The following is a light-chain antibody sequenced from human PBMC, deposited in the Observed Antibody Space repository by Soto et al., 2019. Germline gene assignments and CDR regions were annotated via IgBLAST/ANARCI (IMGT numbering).Light chain of an antibody. CDR2: DVN. CDR1: SSDIGAYNY. J-gene: IGLJ1*01. CDR3: SSYAISSAYV. Sequence: QSALTQPASVSGSPGQSITISCTGTSSDIGAYNYVSWYQQHPGKAPKLLIYDVNYRPSGVSNRLSGSKSGNTASLTIPGLQAEDEADYYCSSYAISSAYVFGTGTKLTVL. V-gene: IGLV2-14*01.